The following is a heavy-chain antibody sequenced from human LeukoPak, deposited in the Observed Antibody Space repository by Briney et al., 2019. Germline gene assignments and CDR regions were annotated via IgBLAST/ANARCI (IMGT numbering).Heavy chain of an antibody. V-gene: IGHV3-48*01. J-gene: IGHJ4*02. Sequence: GGSLRLSCAASGFTFSSYAMSWVRQAPGKGLEWVSYISSSSSTIYYADSVKGRFTISRDNAKNSLYLQMNSLRAEDTAVYYCARSAYYYDSSGYYYGGFDYWGQGTLVTVSS. CDR3: ARSAYYYDSSGYYYGGFDY. CDR1: GFTFSSYA. CDR2: ISSSSSTI. D-gene: IGHD3-22*01.